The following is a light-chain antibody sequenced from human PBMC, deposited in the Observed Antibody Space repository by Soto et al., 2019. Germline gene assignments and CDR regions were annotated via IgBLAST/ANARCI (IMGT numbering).Light chain of an antibody. J-gene: IGKJ3*01. V-gene: IGKV1-39*01. CDR3: QQSYSPPFT. Sequence: DIQMTQSPSSLSASIGDRVTIPCRASQTIRSYLNWYQQKPGRAPKLLIYDASSLQSGVPSRFSGSGSGTDFTLTIISLQPEDSAVYYCQQSYSPPFTFGPGTKLYI. CDR1: QTIRSY. CDR2: DAS.